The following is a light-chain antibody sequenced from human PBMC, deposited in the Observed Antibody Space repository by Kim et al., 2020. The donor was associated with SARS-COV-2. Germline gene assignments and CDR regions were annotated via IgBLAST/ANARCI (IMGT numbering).Light chain of an antibody. CDR2: EGI. J-gene: IGLJ1*01. CDR3: CSYAASSTHV. V-gene: IGLV2-23*01. Sequence: GQSITLSCTGTSSDVGSYVTVSWYQQYPGKAPKLILYEGIKRPSGVSDRFSGSRSGNTVSLTISGLQPEDEADYYCCSYAASSTHVFGTGTKVTVL. CDR1: SSDVGSYVT.